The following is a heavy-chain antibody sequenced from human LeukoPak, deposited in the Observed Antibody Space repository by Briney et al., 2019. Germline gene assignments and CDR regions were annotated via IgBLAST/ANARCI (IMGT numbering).Heavy chain of an antibody. D-gene: IGHD2-15*01. J-gene: IGHJ4*02. Sequence: ASVKVSCKASGYTFTSYGISWVRQAPGQGLEWMGWINPNSGGTNYAQKFQGRVTMTRDTSISTAYMELSGLRSDDTAVYYCARDGTDIVVVVAATGIDYWGQGTLVTVSS. V-gene: IGHV1-2*02. CDR1: GYTFTSYG. CDR3: ARDGTDIVVVVAATGIDY. CDR2: INPNSGGT.